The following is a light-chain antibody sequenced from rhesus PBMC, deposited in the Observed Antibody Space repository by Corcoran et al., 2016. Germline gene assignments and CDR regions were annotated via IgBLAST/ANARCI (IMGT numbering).Light chain of an antibody. CDR2: KVS. J-gene: IGKJ1*01. CDR3: GQGTHWPA. CDR1: QSLVPSDGNTY. Sequence: DVLMTQSPLSLPITPGQPASISCTSSQSLVPSDGNTYSSWSHQKPGQPPRLLIYKVSNRDSGVPERFSGSGAGTEITLKSSRVEAEDIGVDDCGQGTHWPAFGQGTKVDI. V-gene: IGKV2-64*01.